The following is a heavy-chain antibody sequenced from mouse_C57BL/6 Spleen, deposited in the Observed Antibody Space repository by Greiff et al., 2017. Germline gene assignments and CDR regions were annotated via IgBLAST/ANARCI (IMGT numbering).Heavy chain of an antibody. Sequence: EVKVVESGGGLVKPGGSLKLSCAASGFTFSSYAMSWVRQTPEKRLEWVATISDGGSYTYYPDNVKGRFTISRDNAKNNLYLQMSHLKSEDTAMYYCARDQYYGSSYYYFDYWGQGTTLTVSS. V-gene: IGHV5-4*01. CDR1: GFTFSSYA. CDR3: ARDQYYGSSYYYFDY. D-gene: IGHD1-1*01. J-gene: IGHJ2*01. CDR2: ISDGGSYT.